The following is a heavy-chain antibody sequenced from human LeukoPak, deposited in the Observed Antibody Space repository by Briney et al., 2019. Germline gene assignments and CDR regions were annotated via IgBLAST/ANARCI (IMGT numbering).Heavy chain of an antibody. J-gene: IGHJ4*02. CDR3: AIAEFGELLHY. D-gene: IGHD3-10*01. CDR1: GFTFSIYW. Sequence: GGSLRLSCAASGFTFSIYWMHWVRQAPGKGLVWVSRINSDGSSTSYADSVKGRFTISRDNAKNTLYLQMNSLRAEDTAVYYCAIAEFGELLHYWGQGTLVTVSS. CDR2: INSDGSST. V-gene: IGHV3-74*01.